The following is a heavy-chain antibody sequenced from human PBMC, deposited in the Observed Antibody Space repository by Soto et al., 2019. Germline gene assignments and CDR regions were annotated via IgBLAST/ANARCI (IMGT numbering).Heavy chain of an antibody. V-gene: IGHV5-10-1*01. Sequence: GESLKISCNGSGYSFTSYWIGWVRQMPGKGLEWMGRIDPSDSYTNYSPSLQGHVTISADKSISTAYLQWSSLKASDTAMYYCARHQVSSEDIVVVVAANYYYYYGMDVWGQGTTVTVSS. D-gene: IGHD2-15*01. J-gene: IGHJ6*02. CDR1: GYSFTSYW. CDR2: IDPSDSYT. CDR3: ARHQVSSEDIVVVVAANYYYYYGMDV.